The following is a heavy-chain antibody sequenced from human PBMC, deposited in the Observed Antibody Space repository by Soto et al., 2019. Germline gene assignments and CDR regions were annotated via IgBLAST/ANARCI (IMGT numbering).Heavy chain of an antibody. CDR2: ISYSGST. V-gene: IGHV4-59*01. D-gene: IGHD6-6*01. CDR3: FFFQAEDGIRDNRPVSSFLLNRSSDL. J-gene: IGHJ2*01. Sequence: KGREWIGYISYSGSTDYNPSLKSRVTISFDASKNQISLQVRSATAADAAVYYCFFFQAEDGIRDNRPVSSFLLNRSSDL.